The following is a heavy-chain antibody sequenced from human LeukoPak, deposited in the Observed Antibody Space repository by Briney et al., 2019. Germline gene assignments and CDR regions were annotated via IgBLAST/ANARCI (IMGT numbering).Heavy chain of an antibody. CDR3: AKDGGYSYGYFDY. CDR2: ISWNSGSI. J-gene: IGHJ4*02. V-gene: IGHV3-9*01. CDR1: GFTFDDYA. D-gene: IGHD5-18*01. Sequence: PGGSLRLSCAASGFTFDDYAMHWVRQAPGKGLEWVSGISWNSGSIGYADSVKGRFIISRDNAKNSLYLQMNSLRAEDTALYYCAKDGGYSYGYFDYWGQGTLVTVSS.